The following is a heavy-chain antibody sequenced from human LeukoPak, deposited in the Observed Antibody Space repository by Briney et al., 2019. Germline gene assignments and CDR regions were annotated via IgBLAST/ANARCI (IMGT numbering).Heavy chain of an antibody. J-gene: IGHJ4*02. CDR3: ARGYYYDSSGYYFDY. CDR1: GYTFTGYY. Sequence: ASVKVSCKAYGYTFTGYYMHWVRQAPGQGLEWMGWINPNSGGTNYAQKFQGRVTMTRDTSISTAYMELSRLRSDDTAVYYCARGYYYDSSGYYFDYWGQGTLVTVSS. CDR2: INPNSGGT. V-gene: IGHV1-2*02. D-gene: IGHD3-22*01.